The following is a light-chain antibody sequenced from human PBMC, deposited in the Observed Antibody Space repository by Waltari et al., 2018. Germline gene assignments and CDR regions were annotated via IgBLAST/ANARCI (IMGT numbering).Light chain of an antibody. CDR3: QHYNNWPPWT. CDR1: QSVSSN. V-gene: IGKV3-15*01. CDR2: GAS. Sequence: TVMTQPPATLSVSPGEGATVSCQASQSVSSNLAWYQQKPGQVPRLLIYGASTRATGIPARFSGSGSGTEFTLTISSLQSEDFAVYCCQHYNNWPPWTFGQGTKVEIK. J-gene: IGKJ1*01.